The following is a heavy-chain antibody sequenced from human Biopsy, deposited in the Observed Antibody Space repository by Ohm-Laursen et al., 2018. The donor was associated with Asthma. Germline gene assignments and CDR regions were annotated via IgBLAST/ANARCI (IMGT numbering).Heavy chain of an antibody. CDR1: GYTFTDYY. Sequence: ATVKISCNASGYTFTDYYMHWVRQAPGQGLEWMGWINPNSGGTNYAQKFQGRVTMTRDTSISTAYMEVSRLRSDDTAVYYCARGQKSAGDRWFDPWGQGTLVTVSS. CDR3: ARGQKSAGDRWFDP. J-gene: IGHJ5*02. D-gene: IGHD6-13*01. CDR2: INPNSGGT. V-gene: IGHV1-2*02.